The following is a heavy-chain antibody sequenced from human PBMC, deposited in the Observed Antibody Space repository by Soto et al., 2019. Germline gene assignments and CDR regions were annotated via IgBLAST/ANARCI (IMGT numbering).Heavy chain of an antibody. J-gene: IGHJ4*02. CDR2: ISYDGSNK. CDR3: ARDDGPFAY. Sequence: GGSLRLSCAASGFTFSSYAMHWVRQAPGKGLEWVAVISYDGSNKYYADSVKGRFTISRDNSKNTLYLQMNSLRAEDTATSYCARDDGPFAYWGQGTLVTVSS. CDR1: GFTFSSYA. V-gene: IGHV3-30-3*01.